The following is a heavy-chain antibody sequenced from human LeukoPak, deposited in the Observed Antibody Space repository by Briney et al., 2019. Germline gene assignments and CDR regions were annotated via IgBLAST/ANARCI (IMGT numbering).Heavy chain of an antibody. J-gene: IGHJ4*02. Sequence: GGSPRLSCVASGFTFTSYEMNWVRQAPGKGLEWVSYISSSGSTIYNTDSVKGRFTISRDNAKNSLYLQMNSLRAKDTAVYYCARDLGCSGGSRYPSFDYWGQGTLVTVSS. CDR3: ARDLGCSGGSRYPSFDY. V-gene: IGHV3-48*03. CDR2: ISSSGSTI. CDR1: GFTFTSYE. D-gene: IGHD2-15*01.